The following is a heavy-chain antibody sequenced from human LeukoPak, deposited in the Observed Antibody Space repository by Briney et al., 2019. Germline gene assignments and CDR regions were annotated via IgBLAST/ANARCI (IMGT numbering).Heavy chain of an antibody. Sequence: GGALTHSRVGSRFTFSTYWLHWVRPEPGKGLVWVSRINSEGSSTIYADSVRGRFTISRDNTKNTLYLQRNSLRVEDTAVYYCVGVTTTTLFDCWGQGTLVTVSS. D-gene: IGHD4-17*01. V-gene: IGHV3-74*01. CDR2: INSEGSST. CDR1: RFTFSTYW. J-gene: IGHJ4*02. CDR3: VGVTTTTLFDC.